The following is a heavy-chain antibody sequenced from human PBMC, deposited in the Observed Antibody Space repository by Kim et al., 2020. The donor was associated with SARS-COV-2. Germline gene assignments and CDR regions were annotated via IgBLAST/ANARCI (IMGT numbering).Heavy chain of an antibody. V-gene: IGHV3-30*18. D-gene: IGHD3-16*01. CDR3: AKDQGD. Sequence: YDGSNKYYTDSVRSRFTISRDNSENAVYLQMNSLRPDDTAVYYCAKDQGDWGQGTLVTVSS. CDR2: YDGSNK. J-gene: IGHJ4*02.